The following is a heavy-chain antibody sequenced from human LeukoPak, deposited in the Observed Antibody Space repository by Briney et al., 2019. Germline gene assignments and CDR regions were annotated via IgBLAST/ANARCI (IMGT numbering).Heavy chain of an antibody. J-gene: IGHJ2*01. CDR3: ARAPTRRYFDL. CDR2: INHSGST. CDR1: GGSFSGYY. Sequence: SETLSLTCAVYGGSFSGYYWSWIRQPPGKGLEWIGEINHSGSTNYNPSLKSRVTISVDTSKNQFSLKLSAVTAADTAVYYCARAPTRRYFDLWGRGTLVTVSS. V-gene: IGHV4-34*01. D-gene: IGHD4-11*01.